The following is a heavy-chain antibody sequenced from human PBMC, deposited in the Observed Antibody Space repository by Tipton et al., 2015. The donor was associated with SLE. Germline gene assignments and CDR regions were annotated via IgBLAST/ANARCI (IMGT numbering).Heavy chain of an antibody. Sequence: TLSLTCTVSGGSVSSGSYYWAWIRQPPGKGPEWIGTIYYSGSTYYYPSLKSRSTISVDTSKNQFSLKVRSVTAADTAVYYWLRLRSKVLIDYWGQGTPVTVSS. CDR1: GGSVSSGSYY. D-gene: IGHD2-8*01. CDR3: LRLRSKVLIDY. CDR2: IYYSGST. V-gene: IGHV4-39*07. J-gene: IGHJ4*02.